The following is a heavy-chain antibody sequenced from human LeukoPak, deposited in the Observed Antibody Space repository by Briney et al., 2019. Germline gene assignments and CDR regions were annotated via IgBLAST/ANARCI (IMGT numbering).Heavy chain of an antibody. CDR3: ARAPSEIGGYYPEYFRH. V-gene: IGHV3-74*01. Sequence: GGSLRLSCAVSGGTTDDYGMSWVRQAPGKGLEWVSRIKSDGSTRYADSVKGRFTISRDNAKNTVSLQMNSLRAEDTGVYYCARAPSEIGGYYPEYFRHWGQGTLVTVSP. D-gene: IGHD3-22*01. J-gene: IGHJ1*01. CDR1: GGTTDDYG. CDR2: IKSDGST.